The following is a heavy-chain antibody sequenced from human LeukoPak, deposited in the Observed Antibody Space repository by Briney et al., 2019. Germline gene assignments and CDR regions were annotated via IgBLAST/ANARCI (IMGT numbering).Heavy chain of an antibody. CDR3: ARVYGYANALDV. CDR1: GASFSGYY. V-gene: IGHV4-34*01. J-gene: IGHJ3*01. Sequence: SETLSLTCAVYGASFSGYYWSWIRQPPGKGLEWIGEINHSGSTNYNPSLKSRVTISVDTSKNQFSLKLSSVTAADTAVYYCARVYGYANALDVWGQGTMVTVSS. CDR2: INHSGST. D-gene: IGHD5-12*01.